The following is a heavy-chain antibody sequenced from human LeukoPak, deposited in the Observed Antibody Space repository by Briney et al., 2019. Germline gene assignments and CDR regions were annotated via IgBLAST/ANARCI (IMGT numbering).Heavy chain of an antibody. Sequence: ASVKVSCKASGYTFTSYYMHWVRQAPGQGLEWMGIINPSGGSTSYAQKFQGRVTMTEDTSTDTAYMELSSLRSEDTAVYYCATVTDTAMVTILGAFDIWGQGTMVTVSS. CDR1: GYTFTSYY. D-gene: IGHD5-18*01. CDR2: INPSGGST. J-gene: IGHJ3*02. V-gene: IGHV1-46*01. CDR3: ATVTDTAMVTILGAFDI.